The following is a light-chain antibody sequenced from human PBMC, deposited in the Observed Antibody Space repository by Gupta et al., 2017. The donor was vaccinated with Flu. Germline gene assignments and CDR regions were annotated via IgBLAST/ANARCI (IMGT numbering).Light chain of an antibody. Sequence: TMSWTGSRSKVEAGFDVQWYRQPPGTANNIIIHENTQRPLGVNDRFSAYRFGTSASPAIAGLQDEDEGVYYCQSYDSTLSAVVFGGGTKLTVL. CDR3: QSYDSTLSAVV. CDR1: RSKVEAGFD. J-gene: IGLJ2*01. CDR2: ENT. V-gene: IGLV1-40*01.